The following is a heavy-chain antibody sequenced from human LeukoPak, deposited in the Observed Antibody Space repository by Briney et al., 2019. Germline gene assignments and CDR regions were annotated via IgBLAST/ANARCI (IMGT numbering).Heavy chain of an antibody. Sequence: PSQTLSLTCTVSGGSISSGSYYWSRIRQPAGKGLEWIGRIYTSGNTNYNPSLKSRVTISVDTSKNQFSLKLSSVTAADTAVSYCARDPDYSTDYYYYMDVLGKGTTVTVSS. V-gene: IGHV4-61*02. CDR1: GGSISSGSYY. D-gene: IGHD4-11*01. J-gene: IGHJ6*03. CDR3: ARDPDYSTDYYYYMDV. CDR2: IYTSGNT.